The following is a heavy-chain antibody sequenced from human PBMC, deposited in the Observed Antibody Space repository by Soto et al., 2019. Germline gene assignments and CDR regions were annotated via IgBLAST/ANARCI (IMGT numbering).Heavy chain of an antibody. CDR3: AREELRYFDWLGYYYGMDV. V-gene: IGHV3-7*01. J-gene: IGHJ6*02. CDR2: KKPDGIGS. D-gene: IGHD3-9*01. Sequence: GGSLRLSCVVSGLTFSHSWMSWVRQTPGKGLEWVATKKPDGIGSFYLDSAEGRFTISRDNAKDLLFLQMNSLRAEDTAVYYCAREELRYFDWLGYYYGMDVWGQGTTVTVSS. CDR1: GLTFSHSW.